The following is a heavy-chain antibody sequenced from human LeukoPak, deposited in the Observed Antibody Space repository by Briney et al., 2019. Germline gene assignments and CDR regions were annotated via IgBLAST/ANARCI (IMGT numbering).Heavy chain of an antibody. CDR3: ARSRNYYRVYFDN. V-gene: IGHV1-46*01. CDR2: ITPNTGDT. CDR1: GYTFSSFY. J-gene: IGHJ4*02. Sequence: ASVKVSCKASGYTFSSFYLHWVRQAPGQGLEWMGMITPNTGDTTYAPKFQDRLIMTRDRSTSTVYMELHSLRSEDTAVYYCARSRNYYRVYFDNWGQGTLVPVSS. D-gene: IGHD3-10*01.